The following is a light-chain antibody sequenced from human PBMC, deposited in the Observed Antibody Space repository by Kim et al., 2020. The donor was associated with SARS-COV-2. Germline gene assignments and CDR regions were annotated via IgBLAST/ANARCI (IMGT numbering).Light chain of an antibody. J-gene: IGLJ2*01. Sequence: SYELTQPPSVSVAPGGTARITCGGNNIGNKNVHWYQQKAGQAPVLVMYFDDRRPSGIPERFSGSNSRNTATLTISRVEAGDEADYYCQVSESGRDHVIFGGGTQLTVL. CDR3: QVSESGRDHVI. CDR2: FDD. CDR1: NIGNKN. V-gene: IGLV3-21*01.